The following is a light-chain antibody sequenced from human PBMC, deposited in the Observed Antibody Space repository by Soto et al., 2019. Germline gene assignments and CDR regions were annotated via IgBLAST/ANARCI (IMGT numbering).Light chain of an antibody. V-gene: IGKV1-39*01. Sequence: DIQMTQSPSSLSASVGDRVTITCRASQIISRSLNWYQQKPGKAPKLLIYAASSLQSGVPSRCSGSGSGTDFTITISSQKPEDFETYYCQQSYSSPYTFGQRTKLEIK. J-gene: IGKJ2*01. CDR1: QIISRS. CDR3: QQSYSSPYT. CDR2: AAS.